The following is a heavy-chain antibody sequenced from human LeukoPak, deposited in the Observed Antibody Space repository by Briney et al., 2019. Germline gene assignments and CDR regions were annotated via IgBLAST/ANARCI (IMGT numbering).Heavy chain of an antibody. CDR2: ISGSGGAT. Sequence: GGSLRLSCAASGFTFSTHAMSWVRQAPGKGLEWVSSISGSGGATYYADSVKGRLTISRDNSKSTLNLQMSSLRAEDTAVYYCAKALYGDYGQRSLTWFDPWGPGTLVTVSS. CDR3: AKALYGDYGQRSLTWFDP. V-gene: IGHV3-23*01. CDR1: GFTFSTHA. D-gene: IGHD4-17*01. J-gene: IGHJ5*02.